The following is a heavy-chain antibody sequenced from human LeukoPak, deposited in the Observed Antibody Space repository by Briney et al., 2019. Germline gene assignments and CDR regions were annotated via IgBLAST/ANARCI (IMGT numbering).Heavy chain of an antibody. Sequence: GSLRLSCAASGFTFSSYGMHWVRQAPGKGLEWVAFIRYDGSNKYYADSVKGRFTISRDNSKNTLYLQMNSLRAEDTAVYFCAKEQMMYSSSPFDYWGQGTLVTVSA. CDR2: IRYDGSNK. J-gene: IGHJ4*02. V-gene: IGHV3-30*02. CDR3: AKEQMMYSSSPFDY. CDR1: GFTFSSYG. D-gene: IGHD6-19*01.